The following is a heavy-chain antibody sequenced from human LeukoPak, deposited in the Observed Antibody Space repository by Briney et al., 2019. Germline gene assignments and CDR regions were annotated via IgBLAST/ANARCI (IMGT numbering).Heavy chain of an antibody. V-gene: IGHV1-2*02. D-gene: IGHD2-2*01. Sequence: ASVKVSCKASGYTFTGYYMHWVRQAPGQGLEWMGWINPNGGGTNYAQKFQGRVTMTRDTSISTAYMELSRLRSDDTAVYYCARGIVVVPAGGWFDPWGQGTLVTVSS. CDR2: INPNGGGT. CDR1: GYTFTGYY. J-gene: IGHJ5*02. CDR3: ARGIVVVPAGGWFDP.